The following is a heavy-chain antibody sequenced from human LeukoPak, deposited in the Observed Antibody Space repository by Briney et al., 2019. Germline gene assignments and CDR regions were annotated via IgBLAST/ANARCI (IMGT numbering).Heavy chain of an antibody. D-gene: IGHD3-3*01. J-gene: IGHJ5*02. CDR1: GYTFTSYG. CDR2: ISAYNGNT. CDR3: ARNDDFWSGYYSSFDP. V-gene: IGHV1-18*01. Sequence: ASVTVSCTASGYTFTSYGISWVRQAPGQGLEWMGWISAYNGNTNYAQKLQGRVTMTTDTSTSTAYMELRSLRSDDTAVYYCARNDDFWSGYYSSFDPWGQGTLVTVSS.